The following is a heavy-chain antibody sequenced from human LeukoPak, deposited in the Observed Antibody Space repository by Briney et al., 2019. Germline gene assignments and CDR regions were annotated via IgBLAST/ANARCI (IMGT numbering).Heavy chain of an antibody. CDR3: ARTMTTLPTHGELDL. J-gene: IGHJ5*02. CDR1: GYTFSSYV. D-gene: IGHD4-17*01. V-gene: IGHV1-18*01. Sequence: ASVKFSCKASGYTFSSYVLSWVRRAPGQGLEWMGRISTKTGDSVYAQKLQGRVTMTTDTSTSTAYLELRSLSSDDTAVYYCARTMTTLPTHGELDLWGQGTQVTVSS. CDR2: ISTKTGDS.